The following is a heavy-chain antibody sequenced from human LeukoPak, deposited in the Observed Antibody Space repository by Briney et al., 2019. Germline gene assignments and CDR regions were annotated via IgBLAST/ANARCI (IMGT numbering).Heavy chain of an antibody. CDR2: VSFIGTT. J-gene: IGHJ4*02. D-gene: IGHD6-13*01. V-gene: IGHV4-30-4*08. CDR3: ARKYSSSWYVDY. Sequence: SETLSLTCNVSGDSISSGAYYWTWVRQFPGTGLEWIGYVSFIGTTYYNPSLKSRVTISVDTSKNQFSLKLSSVTAADTAVYYCARKYSSSWYVDYWGQGTLVTVSS. CDR1: GDSISSGAYY.